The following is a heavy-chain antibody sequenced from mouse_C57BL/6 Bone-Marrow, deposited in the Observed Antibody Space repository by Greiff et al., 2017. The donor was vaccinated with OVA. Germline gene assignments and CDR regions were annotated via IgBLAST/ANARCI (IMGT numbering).Heavy chain of an antibody. CDR3: ARNRLDY. V-gene: IGHV2-2*01. Sequence: VMLVESGPGLVQPSQSLSITCTVSGFSLTSYGVHWVRQSPGKGLEWLGVIWSGGSTDYNAAFISRLSISKDNSKSQVFFKMNSLQADDTARYYCARNRLDYWGQGTTLTVSS. CDR1: GFSLTSYG. CDR2: IWSGGST. J-gene: IGHJ2*01.